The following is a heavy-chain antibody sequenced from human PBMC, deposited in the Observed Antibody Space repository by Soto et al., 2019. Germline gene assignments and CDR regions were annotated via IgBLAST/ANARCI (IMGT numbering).Heavy chain of an antibody. V-gene: IGHV4-34*01. D-gene: IGHD2-15*01. CDR2: INHSGST. Sequence: PSETLSLTCAVYGGSFSGYYWSWIRQPPGKGLEWIGEINHSGSTNYNPSLKSRVTISVDTSKNQFSLKLSSVTAADTAVYYCARGLSPRRDIVVVVAAPYFDYWGQGTLVTVSS. J-gene: IGHJ4*02. CDR1: GGSFSGYY. CDR3: ARGLSPRRDIVVVVAAPYFDY.